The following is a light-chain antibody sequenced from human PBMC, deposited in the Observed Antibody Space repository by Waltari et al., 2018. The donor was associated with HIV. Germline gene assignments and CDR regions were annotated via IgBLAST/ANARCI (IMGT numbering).Light chain of an antibody. CDR1: GSDVGNFNF. Sequence: QSALTQPRSVSGSPGQSVTISCTRTGSDVGNFNFVSWYQHLPAKAPTLLLYDVTKRPSGVPDRFSGSKSGDTASLTISGLQAEDEADYYCCTYAAKYVLFGGGTNLTVL. J-gene: IGLJ2*01. CDR2: DVT. V-gene: IGLV2-11*01. CDR3: CTYAAKYVL.